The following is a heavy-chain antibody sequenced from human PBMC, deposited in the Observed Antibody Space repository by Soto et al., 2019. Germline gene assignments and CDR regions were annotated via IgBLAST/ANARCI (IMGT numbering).Heavy chain of an antibody. V-gene: IGHV1-18*01. CDR3: ARAIVATRYYYYYMDV. D-gene: IGHD5-12*01. CDR1: GYTFTSYG. J-gene: IGHJ6*03. Sequence: ASVKVSCKASGYTFTSYGISWVRQAPGQGLEWMGWISAYNGNTNYAQKLQGRVTMTTDTSTSTAYMELRSLRSDDTAVYYCARAIVATRYYYYYMDVWGKGTTVTVSS. CDR2: ISAYNGNT.